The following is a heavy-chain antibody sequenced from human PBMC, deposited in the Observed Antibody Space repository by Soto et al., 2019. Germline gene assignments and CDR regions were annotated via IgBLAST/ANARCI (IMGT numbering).Heavy chain of an antibody. CDR2: INHSGST. Sequence: SETLSLTCAVYGGSFSGYYWSWIRQPPGKGLEWIGEINHSGSTNYNPSLKSRVTISVDTSKNQFSLKLSSVTAADTAVYYCARESRYFDWLARETGYYYYGMDVWGQGTTVTVSS. V-gene: IGHV4-34*01. D-gene: IGHD3-9*01. CDR3: ARESRYFDWLARETGYYYYGMDV. J-gene: IGHJ6*02. CDR1: GGSFSGYY.